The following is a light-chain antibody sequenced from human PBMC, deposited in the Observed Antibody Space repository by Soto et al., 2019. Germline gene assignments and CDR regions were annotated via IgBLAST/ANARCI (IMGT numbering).Light chain of an antibody. Sequence: DIQMTQSPSTLSASVGDRVTITCRASQSISSWLAWYQQKPGKAPKLLIYDASSLESGVPSRFSGSGSGTEFTPTISSLQPDDFATYYCQQYTSYLLTFGGGTKVDIK. J-gene: IGKJ4*01. CDR2: DAS. CDR1: QSISSW. CDR3: QQYTSYLLT. V-gene: IGKV1-5*01.